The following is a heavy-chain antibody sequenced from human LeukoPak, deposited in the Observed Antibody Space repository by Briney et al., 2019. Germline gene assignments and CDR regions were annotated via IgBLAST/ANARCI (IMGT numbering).Heavy chain of an antibody. V-gene: IGHV3-74*01. J-gene: IGHJ4*02. Sequence: PGGSLRLSCAATGFTFSDYWMHWVRQAPGKGLVWVSRVKSDGSSPIYADSVRGRFTISRDNARNTLYLQMNSLRAEDTAVYYCLRGAHYDTSGYYYWGQGTLATVSS. CDR2: VKSDGSSP. CDR1: GFTFSDYW. D-gene: IGHD3-22*01. CDR3: LRGAHYDTSGYYY.